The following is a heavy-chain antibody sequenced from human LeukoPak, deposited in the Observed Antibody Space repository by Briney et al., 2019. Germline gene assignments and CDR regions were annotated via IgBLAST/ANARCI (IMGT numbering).Heavy chain of an antibody. CDR1: GGSISSYY. D-gene: IGHD6-13*01. V-gene: IGHV4-59*01. CDR2: IYYSGST. J-gene: IGHJ4*02. CDR3: ARHSSWYGRSFDY. Sequence: PSETLSLTCTVSGGSISSYYWSWIRQPPGKGLEWIGYIYYSGSTNYNPSLKSRVTISVDTSKNQFSLKLSSVTAADTAVYYCARHSSWYGRSFDYWGQGTLITVSS.